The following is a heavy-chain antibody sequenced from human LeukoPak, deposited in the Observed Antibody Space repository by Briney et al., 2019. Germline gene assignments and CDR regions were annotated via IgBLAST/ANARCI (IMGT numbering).Heavy chain of an antibody. J-gene: IGHJ4*02. CDR1: GDSITSGGHY. V-gene: IGHV4-31*03. CDR2: IYYGGST. Sequence: TLSLTCPVSGDSITSGGHYWSWIRPHPGKGLEWIGYIYYGGSTDYNPSLKSRVSISVDTSKNQFSLTLTSVTAADTAVYYCARADSTIYFDCWGQGTLVTVSS. CDR3: ARADSTIYFDC.